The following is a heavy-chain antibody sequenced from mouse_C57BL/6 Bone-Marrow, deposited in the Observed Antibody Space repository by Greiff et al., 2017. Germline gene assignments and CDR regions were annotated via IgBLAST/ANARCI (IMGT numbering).Heavy chain of an antibody. J-gene: IGHJ4*01. D-gene: IGHD2-5*01. Sequence: EVKLVESGGCLVKPGGSLTLSCAASGFTFSDYGMHWVRQAPEKGLEWVAYISSGSSTIYYADTVKGRFTISRDNAKNTLFLQMTSLRSEDTAMYYCARFYYSTYYAMDYWGQGTSVTVSS. CDR3: ARFYYSTYYAMDY. CDR2: ISSGSSTI. CDR1: GFTFSDYG. V-gene: IGHV5-17*01.